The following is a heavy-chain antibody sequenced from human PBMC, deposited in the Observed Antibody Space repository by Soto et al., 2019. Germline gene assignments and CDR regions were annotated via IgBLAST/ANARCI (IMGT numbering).Heavy chain of an antibody. CDR3: ARGHDYGGNSDAFDV. CDR1: GGTFRTES. V-gene: IGHV1-69*13. Sequence: QVHLVQSGAEVKKPGSSVKVSCKYSGGTFRTESINWVRQAPGQGLEWMGGILPFFGTADYAPRFQGRVTINADGATPTAYMELSSLTSQDTAVYFCARGHDYGGNSDAFDVWGQGTMVTVSS. D-gene: IGHD4-17*01. CDR2: ILPFFGTA. J-gene: IGHJ3*01.